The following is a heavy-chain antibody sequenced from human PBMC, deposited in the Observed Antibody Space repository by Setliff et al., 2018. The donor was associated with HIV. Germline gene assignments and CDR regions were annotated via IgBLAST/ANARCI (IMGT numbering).Heavy chain of an antibody. CDR3: ASGMWEHHGRCFQH. V-gene: IGHV4-31*03. D-gene: IGHD1-26*01. Sequence: SETLSLTCTVSGGSISSGSYYWSWIRQHPGKGLEWIGYIYYSGSTYYNPSPKSRVTISVDTSKNHFSLKVNFLTAADSALYYCASGMWEHHGRCFQHWGQGTLVTVSS. CDR1: GGSISSGSYY. J-gene: IGHJ1*01. CDR2: IYYSGST.